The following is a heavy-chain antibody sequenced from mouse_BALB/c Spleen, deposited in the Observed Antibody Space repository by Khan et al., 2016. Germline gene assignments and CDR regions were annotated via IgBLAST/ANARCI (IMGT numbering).Heavy chain of an antibody. V-gene: IGHV1-9*01. CDR1: GYTFSSYW. CDR2: LLPGSGST. J-gene: IGHJ3*01. CDR3: ARGAY. Sequence: QVQLKESGAELMKPGASVKISCKATGYTFSSYWKEWVKERPGRGLEWIGELLPGSGSTNYNEKFKGKATFTAETSSNTAYMQLSSLISEDSAVFYCARGAYWGQGTLVTVSA.